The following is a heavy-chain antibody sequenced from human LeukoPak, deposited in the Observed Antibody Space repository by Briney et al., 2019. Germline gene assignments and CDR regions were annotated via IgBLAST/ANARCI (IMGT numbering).Heavy chain of an antibody. V-gene: IGHV1-46*01. CDR1: GYTFTSYY. D-gene: IGHD6-13*01. CDR2: INPSGGST. Sequence: ASVKVSCKASGYTFTSYYMHWVRQAPGQGLEWMGIINPSGGSTSYAQKFQGRVTTTRDTSTSTVYMELSSLRSEDTAVYYCARDERAYSSSWYVGMDVWGQGTTVTVSS. J-gene: IGHJ6*02. CDR3: ARDERAYSSSWYVGMDV.